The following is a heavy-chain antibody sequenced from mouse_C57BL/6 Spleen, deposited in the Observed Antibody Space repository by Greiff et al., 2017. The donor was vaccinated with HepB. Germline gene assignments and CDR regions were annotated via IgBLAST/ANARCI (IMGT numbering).Heavy chain of an antibody. D-gene: IGHD2-1*01. V-gene: IGHV1-18*01. J-gene: IGHJ3*01. CDR1: GYTFTDYN. CDR2: INPNNGGT. CDR3: ATYGNYVGFAY. Sequence: VQLQQSGPELVKPGASVKIPCKASGYTFTDYNMDWVKQSHGKSLEWIGDINPNNGGTIYNQKFKGKATLTVDKSSSTAYMELRSLTSEDTAVYYCATYGNYVGFAYWGQGTLVTVSA.